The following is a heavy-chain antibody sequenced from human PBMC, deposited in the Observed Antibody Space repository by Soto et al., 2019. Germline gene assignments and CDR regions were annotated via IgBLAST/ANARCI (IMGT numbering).Heavy chain of an antibody. CDR1: GFTFSDYY. J-gene: IGHJ4*02. CDR3: VRPYGWTYRYTFHH. V-gene: IGHV3-11*01. Sequence: QVQLVESGGGLVKPGGSLRLSCAASGFTFSDYYIRWIRQAPGKGLEWVSYIRGGGSTISYADSVKGRFTISRDNTKSSLYLQMNSLRAEDTAVYYCVRPYGWTYRYTFHHWGQGTLVTVSS. CDR2: IRGGGSTI. D-gene: IGHD3-16*02.